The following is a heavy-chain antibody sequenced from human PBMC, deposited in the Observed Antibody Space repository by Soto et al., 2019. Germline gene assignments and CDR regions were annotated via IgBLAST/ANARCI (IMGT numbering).Heavy chain of an antibody. J-gene: IGHJ6*02. V-gene: IGHV3-7*01. CDR1: GFTFSSYW. CDR3: AREGITMVRGAVYYYYGMDV. Sequence: EVQLVESGGGLVQPGGSLRLSCAASGFTFSSYWMSWVRQAPGKGLEWVANIKQDGSEKYYVDSVKGRFTISRDNAKNDRNLQMNSLRAEDTAVYYCAREGITMVRGAVYYYYGMDVWGQGTKVTVSS. D-gene: IGHD3-10*01. CDR2: IKQDGSEK.